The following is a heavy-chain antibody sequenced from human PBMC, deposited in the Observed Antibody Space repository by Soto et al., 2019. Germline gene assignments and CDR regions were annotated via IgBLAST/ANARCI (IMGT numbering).Heavy chain of an antibody. CDR3: ARQGQRPYGGRHYYYYYGMDV. J-gene: IGHJ6*02. CDR2: IYPGDSDT. CDR1: GYSFTSYW. D-gene: IGHD2-21*01. V-gene: IGHV5-51*01. Sequence: GESLKISCKGSGYSFTSYWIGWVRQMPGKGLEWMGIIYPGDSDTRYSPSCQGQVTISADKSISTAYLQWSSLKASDTAMYNCARQGQRPYGGRHYYYYYGMDVWGQGTTVTVSS.